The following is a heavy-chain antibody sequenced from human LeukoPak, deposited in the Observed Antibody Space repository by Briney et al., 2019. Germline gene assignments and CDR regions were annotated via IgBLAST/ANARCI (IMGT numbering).Heavy chain of an antibody. CDR1: GYTFTGYY. CDR2: INPNSGGT. J-gene: IGHJ5*02. V-gene: IGHV1-2*02. Sequence: ASVKVSCKASGYTFTGYYMHWVRQAPGQGLEWMGWINPNSGGTNYAQKFQGRVTMTRDASISTAYMELSRLRSDDTAVYYCARDHRYCSSTSCYGAVRFDPWGQGTLVTVSS. CDR3: ARDHRYCSSTSCYGAVRFDP. D-gene: IGHD2-2*01.